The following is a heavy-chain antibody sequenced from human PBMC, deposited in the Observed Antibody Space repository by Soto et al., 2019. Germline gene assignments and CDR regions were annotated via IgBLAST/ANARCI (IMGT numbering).Heavy chain of an antibody. CDR3: ARDLGGWPDS. CDR2: INAGNGNT. D-gene: IGHD6-19*01. J-gene: IGHJ4*02. Sequence: ASVKVSCKASGYTFTSYGISWVRQAPGQGLEWMGWINAGNGNTKYSQKFQDRVTITRDTSASTAYMELSSLRSEDTAGYYCARDLGGWPDSWGQGTLVTVSS. V-gene: IGHV1-3*01. CDR1: GYTFTSYG.